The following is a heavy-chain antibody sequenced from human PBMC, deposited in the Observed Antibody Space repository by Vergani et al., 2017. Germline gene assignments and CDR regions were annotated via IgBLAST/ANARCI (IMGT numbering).Heavy chain of an antibody. J-gene: IGHJ3*02. V-gene: IGHV4-39*01. CDR2: IYYSGST. CDR3: ARHIXRDDYNIKDDAFDI. CDR1: GGSISSSSYY. Sequence: QLQLQESGPGLVKPSETLSLTCTVSGGSISSSSYYWGWIRQPPGKGLEWIGSIYYSGSTYYNPSLKSRVTISVDTSKNQFSLKLSSVTAADTAVYYCARHIXRDDYNIKDDAFDIWGQGTMVTVSS. D-gene: IGHD5-24*01.